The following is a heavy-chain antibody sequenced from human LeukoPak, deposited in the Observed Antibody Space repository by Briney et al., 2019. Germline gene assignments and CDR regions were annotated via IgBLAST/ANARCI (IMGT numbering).Heavy chain of an antibody. V-gene: IGHV4-34*01. CDR2: INHSGST. J-gene: IGHJ5*02. CDR3: ARGVPITIFGVVIIKRNWFDP. Sequence: PSETLSLTCAVYGGSFSGYYWSWIRQPPGKGLEWIGEINHSGSTNYNPSLKSRVTISVDTSKNQFSLKLSSVTAADTAVYYCARGVPITIFGVVIIKRNWFDPWGQGTLVTVSS. D-gene: IGHD3-3*01. CDR1: GGSFSGYY.